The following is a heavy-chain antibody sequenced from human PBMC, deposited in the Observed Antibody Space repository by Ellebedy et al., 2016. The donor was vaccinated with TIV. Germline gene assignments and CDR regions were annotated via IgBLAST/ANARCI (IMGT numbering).Heavy chain of an antibody. D-gene: IGHD6-13*01. CDR1: GHTFTAYG. CDR3: ARVYRSAASAAAFLGMDV. CDR2: INTGNGNT. J-gene: IGHJ6*02. V-gene: IGHV1-3*04. Sequence: ASVKVSXXASGHTFTAYGIHWVRQAPGQRLEWMGWINTGNGNTKYSQTFQGRVTITADKSTSTAYMELSSLRSEDTAVYYCARVYRSAASAAAFLGMDVWGQGTTVTVSS.